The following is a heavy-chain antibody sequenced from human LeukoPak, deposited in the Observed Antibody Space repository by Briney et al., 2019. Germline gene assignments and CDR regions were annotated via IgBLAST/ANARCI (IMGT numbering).Heavy chain of an antibody. CDR1: GDSVSNYY. V-gene: IGHV4-59*02. J-gene: IGHJ4*02. D-gene: IGHD3-9*01. CDR2: IYYSESA. Sequence: SETLSLTCTVSGDSVSNYYWSWIRQPPAKRLEWIGCIYYSESATYNPSLKSRFTISLDTSKNQFFLKLSSVAAADTAVYYCARKRSFDLWGQGTLVTVSS. CDR3: ARKRSFDL.